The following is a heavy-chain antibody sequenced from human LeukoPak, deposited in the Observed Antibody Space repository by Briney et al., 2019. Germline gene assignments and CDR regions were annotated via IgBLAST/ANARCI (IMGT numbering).Heavy chain of an antibody. CDR3: AKVLLGGIQYDYYYYRAF. Sequence: QAGGSLRLSCAASGFTFSSYAMSWVRQAPGKGLEWVSAISGSGGSTYYADSVKGRFTISRDNSKNTLYLQMNSLRAEDTAVYYWAKVLLGGIQYDYYYYRAFWGKGTTVT. V-gene: IGHV3-23*01. CDR1: GFTFSSYA. D-gene: IGHD5-18*01. J-gene: IGHJ6*03. CDR2: ISGSGGST.